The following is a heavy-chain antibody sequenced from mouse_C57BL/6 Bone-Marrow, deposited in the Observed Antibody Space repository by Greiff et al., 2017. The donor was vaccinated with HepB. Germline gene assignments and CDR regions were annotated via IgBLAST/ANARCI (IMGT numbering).Heavy chain of an antibody. CDR1: GYAFSSSW. CDR2: IYPGDGDT. V-gene: IGHV1-82*01. J-gene: IGHJ2*01. Sequence: QVQLQQSGPELVKPGASVKISCKASGYAFSSSWMNWVKQRPGKGLEWIGRIYPGDGDTNYNGKFKGKATLTVDTSSSTAYMQLSSLTSEDSAVYYCARAYYGSVDYWGQGTTLTVSS. CDR3: ARAYYGSVDY. D-gene: IGHD1-1*01.